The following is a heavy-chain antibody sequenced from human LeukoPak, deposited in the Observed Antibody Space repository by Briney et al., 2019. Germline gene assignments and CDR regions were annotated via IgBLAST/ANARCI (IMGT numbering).Heavy chain of an antibody. CDR1: GGSISSRSYS. D-gene: IGHD6-13*01. CDR2: LYFSGST. Sequence: SETLSLTCTVSGGSISSRSYSWGWIRHPPGKGLEWIGSLYFSGSTYYNPSLKSLVTISGDTSKNQFSLKLSSVTAADTAVYYCARGNPTYSSRSHAFDIWGQGTMVTVSS. V-gene: IGHV4-39*07. J-gene: IGHJ3*02. CDR3: ARGNPTYSSRSHAFDI.